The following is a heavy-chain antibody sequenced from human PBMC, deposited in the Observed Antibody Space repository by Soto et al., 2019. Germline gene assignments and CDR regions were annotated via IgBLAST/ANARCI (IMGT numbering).Heavy chain of an antibody. V-gene: IGHV1-69*01. Sequence: QVQLVQSGAEVKKPGSSVKVSCKASGGTFSSYGISWVRQAPGQGLEWMGGIIPIFGTANYAQKFQGRVTITADESTSTAYMELSSLRSEDTAVYYSASVLLGYCSGGSCYPNYYYGMDVWGQGTTVTVSS. D-gene: IGHD2-15*01. CDR1: GGTFSSYG. CDR3: ASVLLGYCSGGSCYPNYYYGMDV. CDR2: IIPIFGTA. J-gene: IGHJ6*02.